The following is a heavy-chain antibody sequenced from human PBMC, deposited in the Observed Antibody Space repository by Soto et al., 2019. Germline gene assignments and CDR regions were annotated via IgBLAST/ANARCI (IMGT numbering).Heavy chain of an antibody. CDR2: IIPILGIA. CDR1: GGTFSSYT. J-gene: IGHJ4*02. Sequence: SVKVSCKASGGTFSSYTISWVRQAPGQGLEWMGRIIPILGIANYAQKFQSRVTITADKSTSTAYMELSSLRYEDTAVYYCARERRHCTNGVCYTGFDYWGQGTLVTVSS. V-gene: IGHV1-69*04. D-gene: IGHD2-8*01. CDR3: ARERRHCTNGVCYTGFDY.